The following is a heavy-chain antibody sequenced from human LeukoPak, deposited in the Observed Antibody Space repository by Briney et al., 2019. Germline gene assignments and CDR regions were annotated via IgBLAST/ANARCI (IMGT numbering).Heavy chain of an antibody. CDR2: INHSGST. CDR3: AGGIRSGNKRSHYYDSMDV. CDR1: GGSFSGYY. Sequence: SETLSLTCAVYGGSFSGYYWSWIRQPPGKGLEWIGEINHSGSTNYNPSLQSRVTISVDTSKNQFSLKLSSGTPADTAVYYFAGGIRSGNKRSHYYDSMDVWGKGTTVTVSS. V-gene: IGHV4-34*01. D-gene: IGHD3-3*01. J-gene: IGHJ6*03.